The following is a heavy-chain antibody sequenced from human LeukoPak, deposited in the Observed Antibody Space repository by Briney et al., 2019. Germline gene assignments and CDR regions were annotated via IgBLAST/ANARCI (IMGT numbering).Heavy chain of an antibody. Sequence: ETLSLTCTVSGYSISSGYYWGWVRQAPGKGLEWVSSISSSSSYIYYADSVKGRFTISRDNAKNSLYLQMNSLRAEDTAVYYCAREGIVVVPAATGFDPWGQGTLVTVSS. J-gene: IGHJ5*02. V-gene: IGHV3-21*01. CDR2: ISSSSSYI. CDR3: AREGIVVVPAATGFDP. CDR1: GYSISSGYY. D-gene: IGHD2-2*01.